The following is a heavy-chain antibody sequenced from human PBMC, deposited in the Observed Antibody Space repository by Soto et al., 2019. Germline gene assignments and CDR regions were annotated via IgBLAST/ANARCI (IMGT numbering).Heavy chain of an antibody. CDR1: GGSFSGYY. D-gene: IGHD3-16*02. CDR3: ARGLNRDYIWGSYRYSSPGSKAFDY. V-gene: IGHV4-34*01. Sequence: PSETLSLTCAVYGGSFSGYYWSWIRQPPGKGLEWIGEIYYSGSTNYNPSLKSRVTISVDTSKNQFSLKLSSVTAADTAVYYCARGLNRDYIWGSYRYSSPGSKAFDYWGQGTLVTVSS. J-gene: IGHJ4*02. CDR2: IYYSGST.